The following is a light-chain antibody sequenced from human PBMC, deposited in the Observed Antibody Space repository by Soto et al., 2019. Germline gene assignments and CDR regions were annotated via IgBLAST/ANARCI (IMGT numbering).Light chain of an antibody. J-gene: IGLJ3*02. CDR3: QSYDTTLSGLV. CDR2: DNI. CDR1: ASNLGAKYA. V-gene: IGLV1-40*01. Sequence: QSVLTQPPSVSGAPGQRVTISCTESASNLGAKYAVHWYQHLPGTAPKLLIYDNIHRPSGVPDRFSGSKSDTSASLAITGLQAEDEADYYCQSYDTTLSGLVFGGGTKLTVL.